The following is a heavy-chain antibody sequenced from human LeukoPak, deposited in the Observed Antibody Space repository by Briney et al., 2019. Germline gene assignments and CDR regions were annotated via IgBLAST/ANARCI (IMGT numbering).Heavy chain of an antibody. Sequence: PSQTLSLTCTVSGDSIYSGDYYWTWIRQPPGKGLDWIVHIYYRGNTYYNPSLKSRVTISVDTSNNQFSLKLSSVTAADTAVYYCARDRAPGVRGVRFDSWGQGTLVTVSS. CDR1: GDSIYSGDYY. CDR2: IYYRGNT. D-gene: IGHD3-10*01. CDR3: ARDRAPGVRGVRFDS. V-gene: IGHV4-30-4*01. J-gene: IGHJ4*02.